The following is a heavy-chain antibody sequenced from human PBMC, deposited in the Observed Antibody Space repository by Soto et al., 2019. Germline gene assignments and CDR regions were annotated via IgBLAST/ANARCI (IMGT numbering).Heavy chain of an antibody. CDR3: WAVVPAAEILNWFDP. V-gene: IGHV3-23*01. J-gene: IGHJ5*02. D-gene: IGHD2-2*01. CDR2: ISGSGGST. CDR1: GFTFSSYA. Sequence: SGGSLRLSCAASGFTFSSYAMSWVRQAPGKGLEWVSAISGSGGSTYYADSVKGRFTISRDNSKNTLYLQMNSLRAEYTAVYYCWAVVPAAEILNWFDPWGQGTLVTVSS.